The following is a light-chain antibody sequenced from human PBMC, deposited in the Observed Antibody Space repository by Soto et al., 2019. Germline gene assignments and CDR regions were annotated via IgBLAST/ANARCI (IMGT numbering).Light chain of an antibody. Sequence: EIVLTQSPGTLSVSPGERATLPCRASQTVRNNHLAWYQQKPGQAPRLLMYGISRRATGIPDRFSGSGSGTVFTLTITRLEPEDFAVYCCQQYVTSSPRTFGQGTTVDI. CDR1: QTVRNNH. J-gene: IGKJ1*01. CDR2: GIS. CDR3: QQYVTSSPRT. V-gene: IGKV3-20*01.